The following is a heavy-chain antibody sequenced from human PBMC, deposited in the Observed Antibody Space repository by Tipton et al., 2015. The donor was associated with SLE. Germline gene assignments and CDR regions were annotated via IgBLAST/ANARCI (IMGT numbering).Heavy chain of an antibody. CDR2: ISGHNGDT. V-gene: IGHV1-18*01. J-gene: IGHJ3*02. CDR3: AREVGAAAFDI. D-gene: IGHD1-26*01. Sequence: QSGAEVKKPGASVKVSCEASGYTFNIYGISWVRQAPGQGLEWMGWISGHNGDTRSAQKFQDRVTMTTDTSTTTGYMELRSLRSDDTAMYYCAREVGAAAFDIWGQGTMVIVSS. CDR1: GYTFNIYG.